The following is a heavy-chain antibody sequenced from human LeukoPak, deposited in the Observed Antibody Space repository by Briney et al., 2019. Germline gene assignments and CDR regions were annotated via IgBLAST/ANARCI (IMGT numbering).Heavy chain of an antibody. CDR3: AKGLTFGFDY. J-gene: IGHJ4*02. V-gene: IGHV3-30*02. CDR1: GFTFSTSG. Sequence: GGSLRLSCAASGFTFSTSGMHWVRQAPGKGLEWVAFIRYDGSSKYFADSVKGRFTISRDNSKDTLYLQMNSLRAEDTAVYCCAKGLTFGFDYWGQGTLVTVSS. CDR2: IRYDGSSK. D-gene: IGHD3-16*01.